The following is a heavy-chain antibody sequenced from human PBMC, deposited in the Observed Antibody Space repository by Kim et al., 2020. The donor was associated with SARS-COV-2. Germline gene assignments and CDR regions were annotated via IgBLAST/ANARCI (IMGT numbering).Heavy chain of an antibody. J-gene: IGHJ4*01. CDR3: AKATQRVVSATSLAY. CDR1: GFTFGDYG. D-gene: IGHD2-15*01. Sequence: GGSLRLSCAASGFTFGDYGMHWVRQAPGKGLEWVSGISWNSGSMDYADSVKGRFTISRDKAKNSLHLQMDSLRPEDTALYYCAKATQRVVSATSLAYWG. CDR2: ISWNSGSM. V-gene: IGHV3-9*01.